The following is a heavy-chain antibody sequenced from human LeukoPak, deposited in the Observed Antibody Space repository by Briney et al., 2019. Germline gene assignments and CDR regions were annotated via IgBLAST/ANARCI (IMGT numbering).Heavy chain of an antibody. Sequence: GGSLRLSCAASGLSFNSYTMNWVRQAPGKGLEWVSSISQTGHYTDYADSVKGRFTISRDNSKNTLYLQMNSLRAEDTAVYYCAKDQPATVDYWGQGTLVTVSS. CDR3: AKDQPATVDY. V-gene: IGHV3-23*01. D-gene: IGHD2-2*01. CDR1: GLSFNSYT. CDR2: ISQTGHYT. J-gene: IGHJ4*02.